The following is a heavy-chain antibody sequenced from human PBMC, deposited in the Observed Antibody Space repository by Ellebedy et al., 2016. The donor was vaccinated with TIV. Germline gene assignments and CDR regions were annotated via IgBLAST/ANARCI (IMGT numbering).Heavy chain of an antibody. J-gene: IGHJ4*02. V-gene: IGHV3-30*04. D-gene: IGHD5/OR15-5a*01. CDR1: GFTFSSYA. CDR2: ISYDGSNK. CDR3: ARALNHVDTVSTAPLDC. Sequence: PGGSLRLSCVASGFTFSSYAMSWVRQAPGKGLEWVALISYDGSNKYFADSVQGRFTISRDNSQNTLYLLMNSLRGDDTAIYYCARALNHVDTVSTAPLDCWGQGTLVTVSS.